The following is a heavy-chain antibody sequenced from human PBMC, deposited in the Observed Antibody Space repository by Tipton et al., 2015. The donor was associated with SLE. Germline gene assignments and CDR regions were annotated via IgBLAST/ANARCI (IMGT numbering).Heavy chain of an antibody. Sequence: SLRLSCAASGFTFSSYGMHWVRQAPGKGLEWVAFIRYDGSNKYYADSVKGRFTISRDNSKNTLYLQMNSLRAEDTAVYYCAKGGELRFLEWLDQHWGQGTLVTVSS. CDR2: IRYDGSNK. J-gene: IGHJ1*01. CDR3: AKGGELRFLEWLDQH. V-gene: IGHV3-30*02. D-gene: IGHD3-3*01. CDR1: GFTFSSYG.